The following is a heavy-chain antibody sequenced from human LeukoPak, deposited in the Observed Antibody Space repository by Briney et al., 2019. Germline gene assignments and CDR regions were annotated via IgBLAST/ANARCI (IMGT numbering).Heavy chain of an antibody. CDR1: GFTFDDYA. Sequence: PGGSLRLSCAASGFTFDDYAMHWVRQAPGKGLEWVSGISWNSGSIGYADSVKSRFTISRDNAKNSLYLQMNSLRAEDTALYYCAKAGGMDTAMANNWFDPWGQGTLVTVSS. D-gene: IGHD5-18*01. CDR2: ISWNSGSI. V-gene: IGHV3-9*01. CDR3: AKAGGMDTAMANNWFDP. J-gene: IGHJ5*02.